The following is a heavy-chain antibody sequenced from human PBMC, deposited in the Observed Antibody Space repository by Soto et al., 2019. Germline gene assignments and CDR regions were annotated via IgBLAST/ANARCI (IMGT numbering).Heavy chain of an antibody. Sequence: GGSLRLSCAASGFTFSSYAMHWVRQAPGKGLEWVAVISYDGSNKYYADSVKGRFTISRDNSKNTLYLQMNSLRAEDTAVYYCARGPVVPAATYYYYGMDVWGQGTTVTVSS. CDR3: ARGPVVPAATYYYYGMDV. CDR1: GFTFSSYA. CDR2: ISYDGSNK. D-gene: IGHD2-2*01. J-gene: IGHJ6*02. V-gene: IGHV3-30-3*01.